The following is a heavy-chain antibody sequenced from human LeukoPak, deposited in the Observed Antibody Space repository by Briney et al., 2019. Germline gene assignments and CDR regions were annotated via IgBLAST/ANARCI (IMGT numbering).Heavy chain of an antibody. CDR2: VNPNSADT. CDR1: RYTFTDYY. D-gene: IGHD2-2*01. Sequence: ASVKVSCKASRYTFTDYYIHWVRQAPGQGLEWMGWVNPNSADTHYAQKFQGRVTMTRDTSISTAYMELSRLRSDDTAVYYCARVRVGDCSSTSCYYWYFDLWGRGTLVTVSS. V-gene: IGHV1-2*02. CDR3: ARVRVGDCSSTSCYYWYFDL. J-gene: IGHJ2*01.